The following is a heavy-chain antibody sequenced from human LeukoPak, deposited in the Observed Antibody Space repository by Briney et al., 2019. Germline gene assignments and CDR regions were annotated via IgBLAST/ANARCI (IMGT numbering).Heavy chain of an antibody. V-gene: IGHV3-7*01. CDR1: GFTFSDYW. J-gene: IGHJ4*02. D-gene: IGHD6-6*01. CDR2: IKQDGSQR. Sequence: GSLRLSCTASGFTFSDYWMAWVRQAPGKGPEWVANIKQDGSQRYYVDSVRGRFTISRDNAKNSLFLQMNGLRAEDTAVYYCARRGGSSSRRSPIDYWGQGTLVTVSS. CDR3: ARRGGSSSRRSPIDY.